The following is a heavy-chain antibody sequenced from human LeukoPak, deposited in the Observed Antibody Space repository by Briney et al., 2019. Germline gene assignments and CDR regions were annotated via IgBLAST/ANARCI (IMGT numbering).Heavy chain of an antibody. CDR3: AREAAWGNWYFDH. CDR1: GFTFSRHG. J-gene: IGHJ2*01. Sequence: GRSPRLSCAASGFTFSRHGMHWVRQAPGKGLEWVAVIGDTGRAKYYADSVEGRFTASRDNFKNTLYLEMNSLRYDDTALYYCAREAAWGNWYFDHWGRGTLVTVSS. D-gene: IGHD3-16*01. CDR2: IGDTGRAK. V-gene: IGHV3-30*03.